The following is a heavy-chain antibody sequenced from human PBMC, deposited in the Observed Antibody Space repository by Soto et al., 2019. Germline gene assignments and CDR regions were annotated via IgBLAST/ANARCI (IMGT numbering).Heavy chain of an antibody. V-gene: IGHV4-30-4*01. CDR1: GGSISSGDYY. Sequence: SETLSLTCTVSGGSISSGDYYWSWIRQPPGKGLEWIGYIYYSGSTYYNPSLKSRVTISVDTSKNQFSLKLSSVTAADTAVYYCAVKTHYHYGMDVWGQGTTVTVSS. CDR2: IYYSGST. J-gene: IGHJ6*02. CDR3: AVKTHYHYGMDV.